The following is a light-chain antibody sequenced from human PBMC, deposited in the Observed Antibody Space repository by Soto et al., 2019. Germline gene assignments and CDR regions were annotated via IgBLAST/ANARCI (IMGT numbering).Light chain of an antibody. CDR3: QHHNIHSET. Sequence: DIQMTQSPSTLSASVGDRVTITCRASQSISSWLAWYQQKPGKAPKILIYKASILESGVPSRFSCSGSGTEFTLTISSLQPDDFATYYCQHHNIHSETFGQGTKVEVK. V-gene: IGKV1-5*03. J-gene: IGKJ1*01. CDR2: KAS. CDR1: QSISSW.